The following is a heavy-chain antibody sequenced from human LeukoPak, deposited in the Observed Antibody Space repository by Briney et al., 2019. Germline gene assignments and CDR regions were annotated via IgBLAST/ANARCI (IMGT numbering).Heavy chain of an antibody. CDR1: GDSVSGVY. V-gene: IGHV4-59*08. CDR2: VYYSGDT. J-gene: IGHJ6*02. Sequence: PSETLSLTCTASGDSVSGVYWSWIRQPPGKGLEWIGYVYYSGDTNYNPSLKSRVTMSLDTSKNQVSLRLSSVTAADTAVYSCARLFSGATPYYGLDVWGQGTTVTVSS. D-gene: IGHD5-24*01. CDR3: ARLFSGATPYYGLDV.